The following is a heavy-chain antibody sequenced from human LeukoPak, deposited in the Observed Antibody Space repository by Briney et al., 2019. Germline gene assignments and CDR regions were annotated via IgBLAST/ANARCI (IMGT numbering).Heavy chain of an antibody. D-gene: IGHD5-24*01. V-gene: IGHV1-2*02. CDR2: INPNSGGT. CDR1: GYPFTGYF. Sequence: GASVKVSCKASGYPFTGYFLHWVRQPPGQGLEWMGWINPNSGGTNFAQKFQGRVTMTRDTSISTAYMELSRLRSDDTAVYFCARVMASDDAFDIWGQGTIVTVSS. J-gene: IGHJ3*02. CDR3: ARVMASDDAFDI.